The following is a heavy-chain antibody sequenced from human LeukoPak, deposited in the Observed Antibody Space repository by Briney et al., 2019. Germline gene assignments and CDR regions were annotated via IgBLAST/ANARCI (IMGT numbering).Heavy chain of an antibody. CDR2: IYYSGST. D-gene: IGHD3-22*01. CDR1: GGSISSYY. CDR3: ARDSWYYYDSSGYSGAFDI. Sequence: SDTLSLTCTVSGGSISSYYWSWIRQPPGKGLEWIGYIYYSGSTNYNPSLKSRVTISVDTSKNQFSLKLSSVTAADTAVYYCARDSWYYYDSSGYSGAFDIWGQGTMVTVSS. V-gene: IGHV4-59*01. J-gene: IGHJ3*02.